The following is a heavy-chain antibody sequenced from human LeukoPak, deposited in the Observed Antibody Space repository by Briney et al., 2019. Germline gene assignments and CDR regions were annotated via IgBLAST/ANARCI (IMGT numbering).Heavy chain of an antibody. CDR1: GFTFSTSW. J-gene: IGHJ4*02. CDR2: INQNGSEK. CDR3: ARDWGGLDDC. D-gene: IGHD3-16*01. Sequence: PGGSLRLSCVAPGFTFSTSWMSWVRQAPGKGLEWVANINQNGSEKYSLDSVKGRFIISRDDAKKSLYLQMNSLRAEDSAIYYCARDWGGLDDCWGQGTLVTVSS. V-gene: IGHV3-7*01.